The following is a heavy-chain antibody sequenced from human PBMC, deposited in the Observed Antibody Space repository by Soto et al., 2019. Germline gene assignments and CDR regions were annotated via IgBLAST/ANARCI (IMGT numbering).Heavy chain of an antibody. CDR3: ARILAGPYYFFAMDV. J-gene: IGHJ6*02. CDR2: INWDDDK. CDR1: GFSLSTSGMC. D-gene: IGHD2-21*01. Sequence: SGPTLVNPTQTLTLTCTFSGFSLSTSGMCVNWIRQPPGKALEWLARINWDDDKYYSTSLKTRLTISKDTSKNQVVLTMTNMDPADTATYYCARILAGPYYFFAMDVWGQGTTVTVSS. V-gene: IGHV2-70*11.